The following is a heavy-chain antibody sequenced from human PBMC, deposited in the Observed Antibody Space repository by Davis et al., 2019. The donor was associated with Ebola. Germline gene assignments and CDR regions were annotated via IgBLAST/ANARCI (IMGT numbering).Heavy chain of an antibody. CDR3: ARWGGVATIEDYYYYGMDV. Sequence: MPSETLSLTCAVSGGSINRSNWWTWVRQSPRKGLEWIGEIYHTENTRYNPSLKSRVTISVDTSKNQFSLKLSSVTAADTAVYYCARWGGVATIEDYYYYGMDVWGQGTTVTVSS. CDR1: GGSINRSNW. J-gene: IGHJ6*02. CDR2: IYHTENT. V-gene: IGHV4-4*02. D-gene: IGHD5-24*01.